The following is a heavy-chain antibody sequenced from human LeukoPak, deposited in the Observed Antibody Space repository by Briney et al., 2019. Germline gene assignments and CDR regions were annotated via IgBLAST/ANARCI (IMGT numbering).Heavy chain of an antibody. V-gene: IGHV4-59*01. J-gene: IGHJ3*01. Sequence: SETLSLTCTGSGGPISNYYWSWIGQPPGKELEGVGYIYYSGSTSYNPSLNSRLTISLDTSKNHFSLKVTSVTAADTAVYYCARVAGSSPRRAFDVWGRGTMVTVSS. CDR3: ARVAGSSPRRAFDV. CDR1: GGPISNYY. D-gene: IGHD1-14*01. CDR2: IYYSGST.